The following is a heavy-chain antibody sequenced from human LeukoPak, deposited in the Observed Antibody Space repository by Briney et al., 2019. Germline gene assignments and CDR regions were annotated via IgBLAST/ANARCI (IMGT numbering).Heavy chain of an antibody. V-gene: IGHV1-18*01. Sequence: ASVKVSCKASGYTFTSYGXXWXXXXXXXXLEWMGWISAYNGNTNYAQKLQGRVTMTTDTSTSTAYMELRSLRSDDTAVYYCAREAGTYWGQGTLVTVSS. CDR1: GYTFTSYG. J-gene: IGHJ4*02. CDR2: ISAYNGNT. D-gene: IGHD6-13*01. CDR3: AREAGTY.